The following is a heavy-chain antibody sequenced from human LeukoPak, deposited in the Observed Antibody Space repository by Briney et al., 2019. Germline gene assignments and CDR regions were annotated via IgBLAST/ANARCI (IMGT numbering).Heavy chain of an antibody. CDR2: IYNSGST. D-gene: IGHD5-18*01. Sequence: PGGSLRLSCAASGFTFSSYWMSWVRQAPGKGLEWIGSIYNSGSTYYNPSLKSRITISVDTSKNQFSLRLRSVTAADTATYYCARDRLWIEPLDYWGQGTLVIVSS. V-gene: IGHV4-38-2*02. CDR1: GFTFSSYW. J-gene: IGHJ4*02. CDR3: ARDRLWIEPLDY.